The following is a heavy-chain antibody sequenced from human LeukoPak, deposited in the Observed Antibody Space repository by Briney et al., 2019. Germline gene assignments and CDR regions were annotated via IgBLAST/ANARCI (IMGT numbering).Heavy chain of an antibody. J-gene: IGHJ4*02. D-gene: IGHD6-13*01. CDR2: IYYSGST. V-gene: IGHV4-59*08. CDR1: GGSISGYY. Sequence: SETLSLTCTVSGGSISGYYWSWIRQPPGKGLEWIGYIYYSGSTNYNPSLKSRVTISVDTSKNQFSLKLSSVSAADTAAYYCARHAQAAAGTFDYWGQGTLVTVSS. CDR3: ARHAQAAAGTFDY.